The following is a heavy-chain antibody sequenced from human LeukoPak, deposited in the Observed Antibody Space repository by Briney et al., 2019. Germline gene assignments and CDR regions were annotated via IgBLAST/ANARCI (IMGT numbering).Heavy chain of an antibody. CDR2: IYYSGST. CDR3: ARDTGTVVDY. V-gene: IGHV4-59*01. J-gene: IGHJ4*02. Sequence: SETLSLTCTVSGGSISTYYWSWIRQPPGKGLEWIGYIYYSGSTNYNPSLKSRVTTSVDTSKNQFSLKLSSVTAADTAVYYCARDTGTVVDYWGQGTLVAVSS. D-gene: IGHD4-23*01. CDR1: GGSISTYY.